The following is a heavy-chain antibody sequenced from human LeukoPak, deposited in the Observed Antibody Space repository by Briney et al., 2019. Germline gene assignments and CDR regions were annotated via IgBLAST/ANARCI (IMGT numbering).Heavy chain of an antibody. D-gene: IGHD2-2*01. CDR1: GYSISSGYY. CDR3: AREYQLLHYLDY. CDR2: IYYSGST. Sequence: SETLSLTCTVSGYSISSGYYWGWIRQPPGKGLEWIGSIYYSGSTYYNPSLKSRVTISVDTSKNQFSLKLSSVTAADTAVYYCAREYQLLHYLDYWGQGTLVTVSS. J-gene: IGHJ4*02. V-gene: IGHV4-38-2*02.